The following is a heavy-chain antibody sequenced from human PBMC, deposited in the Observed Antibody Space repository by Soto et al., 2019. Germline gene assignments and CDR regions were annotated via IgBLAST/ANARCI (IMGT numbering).Heavy chain of an antibody. D-gene: IGHD3-16*01. J-gene: IGHJ5*02. CDR2: IRPDGSNR. V-gene: IGHV3-33*01. Sequence: QVQLVESGGGVVQPWWSLRLSCVTSGFTFSDYAMHCVRQAPGKGLEWVAVIRPDGSNRYYADSVKGRLTISRDISKNTLYLQMSSLRADATAVYFCARVGRPQHLLTGFDNWGQGTLVTVSS. CDR3: ARVGRPQHLLTGFDN. CDR1: GFTFSDYA.